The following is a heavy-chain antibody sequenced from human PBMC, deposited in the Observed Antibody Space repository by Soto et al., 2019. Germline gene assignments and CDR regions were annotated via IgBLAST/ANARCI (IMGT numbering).Heavy chain of an antibody. V-gene: IGHV4-59*01. CDR1: GDSIGTYY. CDR3: ARLKWDLLPAGFDI. J-gene: IGHJ3*02. D-gene: IGHD1-26*01. CDR2: MYYRGSI. Sequence: KSSETLSLTCNVSGDSIGTYYWTWIRQPPGKGLEWIAYMYYRGSINYNPSLKSRVTISVDTSKNQFSLKLRSVTAADTAIYYCARLKWDLLPAGFDIWGQGTLVTVSS.